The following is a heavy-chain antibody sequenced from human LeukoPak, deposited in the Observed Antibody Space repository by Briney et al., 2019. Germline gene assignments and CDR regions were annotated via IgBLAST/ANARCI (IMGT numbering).Heavy chain of an antibody. CDR3: AKMGVCSSTSCYNLFNY. V-gene: IGHV3-53*01. Sequence: GGSLRLSCAASGFTVSSNYMSWVRQAPGKGLEWVSVIYSGGSTYYADSVKGRFTISRDNSKNTLYLQMNSLRAEDTAVYYCAKMGVCSSTSCYNLFNYWGQGTLVTVSS. J-gene: IGHJ4*02. CDR2: IYSGGST. D-gene: IGHD2-2*02. CDR1: GFTVSSNY.